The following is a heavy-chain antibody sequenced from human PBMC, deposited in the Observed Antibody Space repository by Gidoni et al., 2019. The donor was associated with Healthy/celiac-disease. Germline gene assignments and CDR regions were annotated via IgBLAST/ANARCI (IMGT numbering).Heavy chain of an antibody. Sequence: EVQLLESGGGLVQPGGSLRLSCAASGFTFSSYAMRWVRQAPGKGLEWVSAISGSGGSTYYADSVKGRFTISRDNSKNTLYLQMNSLRAEDTAVYYCASRPSIYYDSPDGYWGQGTLVTVSS. D-gene: IGHD3-22*01. CDR2: ISGSGGST. CDR3: ASRPSIYYDSPDGY. CDR1: GFTFSSYA. V-gene: IGHV3-23*01. J-gene: IGHJ4*02.